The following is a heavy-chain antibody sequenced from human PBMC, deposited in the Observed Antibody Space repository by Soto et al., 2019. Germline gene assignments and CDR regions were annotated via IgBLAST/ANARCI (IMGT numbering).Heavy chain of an antibody. Sequence: SETLSLTCAVYGGSFSGYYWSWIRQPPGKGLEWIGEINHSGSTNYNPSLKSRVTISVDTSKNQFSLKLSSVTAADTAVYYCARDHTRFDPWGQGTLVTVSS. J-gene: IGHJ5*02. CDR3: ARDHTRFDP. V-gene: IGHV4-34*01. CDR1: GGSFSGYY. CDR2: INHSGST.